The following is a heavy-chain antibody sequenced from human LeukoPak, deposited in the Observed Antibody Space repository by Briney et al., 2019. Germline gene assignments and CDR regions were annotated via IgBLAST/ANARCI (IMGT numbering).Heavy chain of an antibody. CDR3: ARGDYYDSSGYPDY. V-gene: IGHV4-39*07. D-gene: IGHD3-22*01. J-gene: IGHJ4*02. CDR1: GGSIISNNHY. CDR2: ISYSGGT. Sequence: SETLSLTCTVSGGSIISNNHYWGWTRQPPGKGLEWFGSISYSGGTAYNPSLRSRVTISVDTSKNQFSLKLSSVTAADTAVYYCARGDYYDSSGYPDYWGQGTLVTVSS.